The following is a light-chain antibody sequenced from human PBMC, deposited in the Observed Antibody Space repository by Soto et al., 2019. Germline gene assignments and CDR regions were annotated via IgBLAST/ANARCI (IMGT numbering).Light chain of an antibody. J-gene: IGLJ1*01. Sequence: QSALTQPLSVSGSPGQSVAISCTGTSSDVGGYNYVSWYQQHPGKAPKLMIFDVSRRPSGVPDRFSGSKSGNTASLTISGLQAEDEADYYCCSYAGTYTYVFGTGIKLTVL. V-gene: IGLV2-11*01. CDR1: SSDVGGYNY. CDR2: DVS. CDR3: CSYAGTYTYV.